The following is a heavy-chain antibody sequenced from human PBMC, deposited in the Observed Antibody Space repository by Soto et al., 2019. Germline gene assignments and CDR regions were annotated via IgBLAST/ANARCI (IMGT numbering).Heavy chain of an antibody. D-gene: IGHD4-17*01. CDR1: GFTFSSYA. CDR3: AKIPIMTTVTHYFDY. CDR2: INGGDGST. Sequence: EVQLLESGGGLVQPGGSLRLSCAASGFTFSSYAMSWVRQAPGKGLEWVSTINGGDGSTYYGDPVKGRFTISRDDSKNTLYLKMNSLRAEDTAVYYCAKIPIMTTVTHYFDYWGQGTLVNVSS. J-gene: IGHJ4*02. V-gene: IGHV3-23*01.